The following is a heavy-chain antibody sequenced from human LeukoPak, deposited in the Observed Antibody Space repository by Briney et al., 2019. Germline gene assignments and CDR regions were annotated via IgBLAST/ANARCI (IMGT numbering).Heavy chain of an antibody. V-gene: IGHV1-69*01. CDR3: ARVGYDSSGYYRGYFDY. D-gene: IGHD3-22*01. CDR2: IIPIFGTA. J-gene: IGHJ4*02. CDR1: GGTFSSYA. Sequence: SVKVSCKASGGTFSSYAISWVRQAPGQGLEWMGGIIPIFGTANYAQKFQGRVTITADESTSTAYMELSSLRSEYTAVYYCARVGYDSSGYYRGYFDYWGQGTLVTVSS.